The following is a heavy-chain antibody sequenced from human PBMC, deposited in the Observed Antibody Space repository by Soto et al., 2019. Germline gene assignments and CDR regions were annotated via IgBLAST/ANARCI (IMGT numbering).Heavy chain of an antibody. Sequence: EVQLLESGGGLVQPGGSLRLSCAASGFTFSSYAMTWVRQAPGKGLEGVSVLSGSGVSTYYADSVKGRFTISRDNSKNTLYLQMNSLRAEDTAVYYCAKGGGSKDYYDTSGYYLYYYYAMHVIGQGTMVTVSS. J-gene: IGHJ6*02. CDR2: LSGSGVST. V-gene: IGHV3-23*01. CDR1: GFTFSSYA. D-gene: IGHD3-22*01. CDR3: AKGGGSKDYYDTSGYYLYYYYAMHV.